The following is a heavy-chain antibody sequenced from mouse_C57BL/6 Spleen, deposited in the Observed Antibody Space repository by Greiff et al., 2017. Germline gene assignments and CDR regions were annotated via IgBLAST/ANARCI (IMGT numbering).Heavy chain of an antibody. V-gene: IGHV2-9-1*01. D-gene: IGHD2-4*01. CDR1: GFSLTSYA. J-gene: IGHJ4*01. CDR3: ARSYYDYDGYAMDY. CDR2: IWTGGGT. Sequence: VQLKESGPGLVAPSQSLSITCTVSGFSLTSYAISWVRQPPGKGLEWLGVIWTGGGTNYNSALKSRLSISKDNSKSQVFLKMNSLQTDDTARYYCARSYYDYDGYAMDYWGRGTSVTVSS.